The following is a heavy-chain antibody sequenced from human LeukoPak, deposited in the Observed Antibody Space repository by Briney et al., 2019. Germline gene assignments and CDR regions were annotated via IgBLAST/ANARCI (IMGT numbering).Heavy chain of an antibody. V-gene: IGHV3-53*01. CDR1: GFTVSGNY. J-gene: IGHJ4*02. CDR3: ARDEKDGPLWY. D-gene: IGHD2-15*01. Sequence: GGSLRLSCAVSGFTVSGNYMSWVRQAPGKGLEWVSLIYSGGTTYYADSVKGRFTISRDNARNFVYLQLNSLRAEDTAIYYCARDEKDGPLWYWGQGILVFVSS. CDR2: IYSGGTT.